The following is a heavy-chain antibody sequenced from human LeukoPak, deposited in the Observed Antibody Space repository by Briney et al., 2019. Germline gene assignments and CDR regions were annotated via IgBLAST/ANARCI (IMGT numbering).Heavy chain of an antibody. Sequence: TSETLSLTCTVSGGSSSNYYWSWIRQPAGQGLEWIGRIYSSGSTNYNPSLKSRVTMSVDTSKNQFSLRLSSVTAADTAVYYCARDYYYDSSGSLNDAFDIWGQGTMVTVSS. CDR2: IYSSGST. CDR1: GGSSSNYY. V-gene: IGHV4-4*07. J-gene: IGHJ3*02. CDR3: ARDYYYDSSGSLNDAFDI. D-gene: IGHD3-22*01.